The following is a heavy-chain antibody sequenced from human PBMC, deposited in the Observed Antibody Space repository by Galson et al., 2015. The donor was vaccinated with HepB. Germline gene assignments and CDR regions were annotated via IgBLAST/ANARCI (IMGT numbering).Heavy chain of an antibody. CDR3: AKDMAQGRGYTYYFDY. Sequence: SLRLSCAASGFTFDDYAMHWVRQAPGKGLEWVSGISWNSGSIGYADSVKGRFTISRDNAKNSLYLQMNSLRAEDTALYYCAKDMAQGRGYTYYFDYWGQGTLVTVSS. J-gene: IGHJ4*02. CDR2: ISWNSGSI. D-gene: IGHD3-16*02. CDR1: GFTFDDYA. V-gene: IGHV3-9*01.